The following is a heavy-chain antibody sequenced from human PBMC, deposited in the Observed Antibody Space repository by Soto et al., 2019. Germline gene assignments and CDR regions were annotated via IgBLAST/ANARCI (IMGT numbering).Heavy chain of an antibody. CDR2: ISSSSSYT. CDR1: GFTFSDYY. Sequence: QVQLVESGGGLVKPGGSLRLSCAASGFTFSDYYMSWIRQAPGKGLEWVSYISSSSSYTNYADSVKGRFTISRDNAKNSRYLQMNSARAEDTAVYYCARGLAAGTLGTFDPWGQGTLVTVSS. J-gene: IGHJ5*02. CDR3: ARGLAAGTLGTFDP. V-gene: IGHV3-11*05. D-gene: IGHD6-13*01.